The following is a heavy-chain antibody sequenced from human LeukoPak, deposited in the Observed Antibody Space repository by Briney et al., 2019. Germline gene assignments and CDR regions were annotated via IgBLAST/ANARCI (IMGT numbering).Heavy chain of an antibody. J-gene: IGHJ4*02. CDR1: GFTFSGSA. V-gene: IGHV3-73*01. CDR2: IRSKANSYAT. CDR3: TRHVSDY. Sequence: HPGGSLRLSCAASGFTFSGSAMHWVRQASGKGLEWVGRIRSKANSYATEYAASVKGRFTISRDDSKNRAYLQMNSLKIEDTAVYYCTRHVSDYWGQGTLVTVSS.